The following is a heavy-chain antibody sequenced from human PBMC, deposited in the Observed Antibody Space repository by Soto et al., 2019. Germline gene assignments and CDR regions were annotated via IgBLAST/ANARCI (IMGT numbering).Heavy chain of an antibody. J-gene: IGHJ5*02. D-gene: IGHD2-15*01. V-gene: IGHV1-18*01. Sequence: QVQLVQSGAEVKKPGASVKVSCKASGYTFTSYDISWVRQAPGQGLEWMGWISGYNGNTDYAQNPQGRVTMTTDTSTTTASMELRSLRSDDTAVYYCARGRYCSGGSCYGRRWFDPWGQGTLVTVSS. CDR1: GYTFTSYD. CDR3: ARGRYCSGGSCYGRRWFDP. CDR2: ISGYNGNT.